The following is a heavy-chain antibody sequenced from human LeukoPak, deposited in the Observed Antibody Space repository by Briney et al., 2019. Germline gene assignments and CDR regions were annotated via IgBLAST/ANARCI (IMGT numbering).Heavy chain of an antibody. CDR2: IKQDGNEK. J-gene: IGHJ4*02. CDR1: GFIFRNHW. Sequence: PGGSLRLSCAASGFIFRNHWMSWVRQVPGRALEWVAHIKQDGNEKHYVDSVEGRFTLSRDDSKNSSYLQMNSLRVDDSAVYYCARGPNYGDRVDYFDYWGQGTLVTVSS. D-gene: IGHD4-17*01. V-gene: IGHV3-7*01. CDR3: ARGPNYGDRVDYFDY.